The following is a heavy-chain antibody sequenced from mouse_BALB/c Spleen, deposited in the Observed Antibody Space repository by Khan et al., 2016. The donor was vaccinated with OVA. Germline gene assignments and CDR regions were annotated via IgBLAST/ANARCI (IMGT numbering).Heavy chain of an antibody. V-gene: IGHV9-3-1*01. D-gene: IGHD2-1*01. CDR1: GYTLTDYG. CDR2: INTYTGEA. Sequence: QIQLVQSGPELKKPGETVKISCKASGYTLTDYGMNWVKQAPGKGLKWMGWINTYTGEATYADDFKGRFAFSLETSANTAYLQINNLRTEDTATYFCSRSNGNYWFAYWGQGTLVTVSA. J-gene: IGHJ3*01. CDR3: SRSNGNYWFAY.